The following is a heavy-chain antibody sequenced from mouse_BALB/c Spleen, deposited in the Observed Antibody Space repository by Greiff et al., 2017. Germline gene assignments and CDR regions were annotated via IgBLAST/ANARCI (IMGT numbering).Heavy chain of an antibody. J-gene: IGHJ4*01. D-gene: IGHD1-1*01. Sequence: EVHLVESGGGLVKPGGSLKLSCAASGFTFSSYAMSWVRQSPDKRLEWFAEISSGGSYTYYPDNVTGRFTISRDNAKNTLYLEMSSLRSEETAMYDSERDREVYYGYAMDYWGQGTSVTVSS. CDR3: ERDREVYYGYAMDY. CDR2: ISSGGSYT. CDR1: GFTFSSYA. V-gene: IGHV5-9-4*01.